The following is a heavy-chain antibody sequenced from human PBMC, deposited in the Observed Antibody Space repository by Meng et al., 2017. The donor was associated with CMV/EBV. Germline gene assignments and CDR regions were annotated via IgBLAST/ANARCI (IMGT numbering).Heavy chain of an antibody. Sequence: VQLVQSGSEVKKPGASVKVSCKASGYTFTGYYMNWVRQAPGQGLEWMGWINTNSGGTNYAQKFQGRVTMTRDTSISTAYMELSRLRSDDTAVYYCARVGVRLGPFDYWGQGTLVTVSS. CDR2: INTNSGGT. V-gene: IGHV1-2*02. CDR1: GYTFTGYY. D-gene: IGHD1-26*01. CDR3: ARVGVRLGPFDY. J-gene: IGHJ4*02.